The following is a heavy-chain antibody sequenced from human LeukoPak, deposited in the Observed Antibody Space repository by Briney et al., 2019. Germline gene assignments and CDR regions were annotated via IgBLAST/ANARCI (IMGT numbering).Heavy chain of an antibody. D-gene: IGHD2-15*01. CDR3: ARLTISGGRFFDC. V-gene: IGHV4-38-2*01. Sequence: SETLSLTCAVSGYSISSGYYWGWIRQSPGKGLQWIGTIYHSGSTYYNRSLKRRLTISIDTSKNQFSLKLSSVTAADTAVYYCARLTISGGRFFDCWGQGTLVTVSS. CDR1: GYSISSGYY. CDR2: IYHSGST. J-gene: IGHJ4*02.